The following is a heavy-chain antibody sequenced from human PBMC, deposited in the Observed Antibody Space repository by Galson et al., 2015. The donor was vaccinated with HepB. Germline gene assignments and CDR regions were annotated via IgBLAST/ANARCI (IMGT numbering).Heavy chain of an antibody. J-gene: IGHJ4*02. CDR1: GFTFSSYS. Sequence: SLRLSCAASGFTFSSYSMNWVRQAPGKGLEWVSSISSSSSYIYYADSVKGRFTISRDNAKNSLYLQMNSLRAEDTAVYYCARSYRRLVGAPYYFDYWGQGTLVTVSS. D-gene: IGHD1-26*01. V-gene: IGHV3-21*01. CDR3: ARSYRRLVGAPYYFDY. CDR2: ISSSSSYI.